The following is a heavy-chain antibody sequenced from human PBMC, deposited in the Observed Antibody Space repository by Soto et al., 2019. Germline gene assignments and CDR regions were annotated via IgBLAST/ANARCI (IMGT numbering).Heavy chain of an antibody. J-gene: IGHJ4*02. Sequence: EVQLLESGGGLVQPGGSLRLSCAASGFTFSSYAMSWVRKAPGKGLEWVSAISGSGGSTYYADSVKGRFTISRDNSKNTLYLQMNSLRAEDTAVYYCAKSRVYYGDYQGLDYWGQGTLVTVSS. CDR3: AKSRVYYGDYQGLDY. V-gene: IGHV3-23*01. CDR2: ISGSGGST. D-gene: IGHD4-17*01. CDR1: GFTFSSYA.